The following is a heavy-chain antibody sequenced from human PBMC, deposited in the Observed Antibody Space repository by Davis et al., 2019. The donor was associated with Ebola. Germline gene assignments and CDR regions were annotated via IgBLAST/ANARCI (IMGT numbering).Heavy chain of an antibody. CDR1: GGSISSYY. CDR2: IFYSGCT. Sequence: SETLSLTCTVSGGSISSYYWSWIRQPPGKGLEWIGYIFYSGCTNHNPSLKSRVTISVDTSKNQFSLKLTSVTAADTAVYYCARRGGYSSGGFDYWGQGTLVTVSS. CDR3: ARRGGYSSGGFDY. V-gene: IGHV4-59*08. D-gene: IGHD6-19*01. J-gene: IGHJ4*02.